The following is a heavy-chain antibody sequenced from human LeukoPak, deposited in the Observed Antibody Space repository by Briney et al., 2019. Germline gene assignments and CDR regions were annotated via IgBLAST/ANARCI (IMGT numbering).Heavy chain of an antibody. D-gene: IGHD3-22*01. CDR2: INHSGST. Sequence: PSETLSLTCAVYGGSFSGYYGSWIRQPPGKGLDWIGEINHSGSTNYNPSLKSRVTISVDTSKNQFSLKLSSVTAADTAVYYCARVGPWYYYDSSGYYFDYWGQGTLVTVSS. CDR1: GGSFSGYY. CDR3: ARVGPWYYYDSSGYYFDY. J-gene: IGHJ4*02. V-gene: IGHV4-34*01.